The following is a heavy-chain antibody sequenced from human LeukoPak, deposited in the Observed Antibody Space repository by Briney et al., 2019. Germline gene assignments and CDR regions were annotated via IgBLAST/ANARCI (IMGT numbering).Heavy chain of an antibody. D-gene: IGHD6-19*01. CDR1: GRSIRTSRYY. V-gene: IGHV4-39*01. CDR2: INYSRST. Sequence: SETLSLTWTVAGRSIRTSRYYWGWIRQPPGKWLQTFGRINYSRSTDYNPCLKLGVPLFIKTTKNQFSLKLSSVTSAHAAVLYCARVPEWLVHFDSRERGT. CDR3: ARVPEWLVHFDS. J-gene: IGHJ4*02.